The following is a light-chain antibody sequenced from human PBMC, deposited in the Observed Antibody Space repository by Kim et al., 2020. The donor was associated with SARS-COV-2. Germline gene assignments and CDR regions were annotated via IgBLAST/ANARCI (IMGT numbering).Light chain of an antibody. CDR2: KAS. V-gene: IGKV1-5*03. CDR1: QSISSW. Sequence: DIQMTQSPSTLSASVGDRVTITCRASQSISSWLAWYQQKPGKAPKLLIYKASSLESGVPSRFSGSGSGTDFTLTISSLQPEDFATYYCQRANSFPWTFGQGTKVDIK. J-gene: IGKJ1*01. CDR3: QRANSFPWT.